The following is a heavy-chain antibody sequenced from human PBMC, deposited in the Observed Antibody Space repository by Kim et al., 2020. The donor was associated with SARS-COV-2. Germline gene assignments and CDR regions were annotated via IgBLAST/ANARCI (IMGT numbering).Heavy chain of an antibody. V-gene: IGHV3-9*01. CDR2: ISWNSGSI. CDR1: GFTFDDYA. D-gene: IGHD3-10*01. Sequence: GGSLRLSCAASGFTFDDYAMHWVRQAPGKGLEWVSGISWNSGSIGYADSVKGRFTISRDNAKNSLYLQMNSLRAEDTALYYCAKVRTMVQGPYDYWGQGTLVTVSS. J-gene: IGHJ4*02. CDR3: AKVRTMVQGPYDY.